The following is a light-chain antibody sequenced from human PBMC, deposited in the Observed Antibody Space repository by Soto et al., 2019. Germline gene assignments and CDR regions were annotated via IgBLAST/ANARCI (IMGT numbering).Light chain of an antibody. CDR2: GAS. Sequence: EIVLTQSPGTLSLSPGERATLSCRASQSVSSSYLAWYQQKPGQAPRLLIYGASSRATGIPDRFSGSGPGTDVALTISRLEPEDFAVYYCQQYGRSPRTFGQGTKVEIK. CDR3: QQYGRSPRT. CDR1: QSVSSSY. J-gene: IGKJ1*01. V-gene: IGKV3-20*01.